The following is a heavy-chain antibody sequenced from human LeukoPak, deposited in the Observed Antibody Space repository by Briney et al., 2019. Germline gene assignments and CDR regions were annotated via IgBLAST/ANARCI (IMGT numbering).Heavy chain of an antibody. CDR2: IYYSGST. J-gene: IGHJ4*02. Sequence: PSGTLSLTCTVSGASVSSGGYYWSWIRQPPGKGLEWIGNIYYSGSTNYNPSLKSRVTISVDTSKNQFSLKVSSVTAADTAVYYCARRGGAGRSFDYWGQGTLVTVSS. CDR3: ARRGGAGRSFDY. CDR1: GASVSSGGYY. V-gene: IGHV4-61*08. D-gene: IGHD2-21*01.